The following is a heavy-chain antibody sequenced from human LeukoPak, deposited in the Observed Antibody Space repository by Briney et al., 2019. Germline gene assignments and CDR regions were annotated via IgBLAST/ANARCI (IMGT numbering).Heavy chain of an antibody. Sequence: GRSLRLSCAASGFTFSSYWMSWVRQAPGKGLEWVANIKQDGSEKYYVDSVKGRFTISRDNAKNSLYLQMNSLRAEDTAVYYCAREYSSSFDAFDIWGQGTMVTVSS. CDR3: AREYSSSFDAFDI. V-gene: IGHV3-7*01. J-gene: IGHJ3*02. CDR1: GFTFSSYW. CDR2: IKQDGSEK. D-gene: IGHD6-6*01.